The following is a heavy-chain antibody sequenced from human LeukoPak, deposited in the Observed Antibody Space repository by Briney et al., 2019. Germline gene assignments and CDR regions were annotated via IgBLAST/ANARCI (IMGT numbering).Heavy chain of an antibody. J-gene: IGHJ4*02. CDR3: AKPGAYDSSGYYPPYYDY. CDR1: GFTFSSYA. V-gene: IGHV3-23*01. D-gene: IGHD3-22*01. CDR2: ISGSGGST. Sequence: GGSLRLSCAASGFTFSSYAMSWVRQAPGKGLEWVSAISGSGGSTYYADSVKGRFTISRDNSKNTLYLQMNSLRAEDTAVYYCAKPGAYDSSGYYPPYYDYWGQGTLVTVSS.